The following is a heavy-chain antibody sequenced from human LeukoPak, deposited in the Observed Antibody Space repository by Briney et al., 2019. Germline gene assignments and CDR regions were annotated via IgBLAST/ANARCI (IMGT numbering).Heavy chain of an antibody. J-gene: IGHJ4*02. D-gene: IGHD7-27*01. CDR3: ARDLAWGGY. V-gene: IGHV3-21*01. Sequence: GGSMRLSCVASGFTFSIYTMSWVRQAPGKGLEWVSSITSSSSSMYSADSVKGRLTISRDNAKNSLYLQMNSLRAEDTAVYYCARDLAWGGYWGQGTLVTISS. CDR2: ITSSSSSM. CDR1: GFTFSIYT.